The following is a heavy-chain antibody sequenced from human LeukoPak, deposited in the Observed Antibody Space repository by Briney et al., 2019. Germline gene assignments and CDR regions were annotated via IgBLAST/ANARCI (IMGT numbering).Heavy chain of an antibody. CDR2: IYTSGST. D-gene: IGHD6-13*01. V-gene: IGHV4-4*07. CDR1: GGSISSYY. CDR3: ARDQGGSSWYWFDP. Sequence: PSETLSLTCTVSGGSISSYYWSWIRQPAGKGLEWIGRIYTSGSTNYNPSLRSRVTMSVDTSKNQFSLKLSSVTAADTAVYYCARDQGGSSWYWFDPWGQGTLVTVSS. J-gene: IGHJ5*02.